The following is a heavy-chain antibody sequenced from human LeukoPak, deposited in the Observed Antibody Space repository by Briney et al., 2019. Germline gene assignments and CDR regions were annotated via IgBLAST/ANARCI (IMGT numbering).Heavy chain of an antibody. D-gene: IGHD3-10*01. CDR1: GFTFSSYS. Sequence: PGGSLRLSCAASGFTFSSYSMNWVRQAPGKGLEWVSYISNSGYPIYYADSVKGRFTISRDNAKHSLYLQMNSLRAEDTAIYYCARGSLRLRAYYFDYWGQGTLVTVSS. J-gene: IGHJ4*02. CDR2: ISNSGYPI. V-gene: IGHV3-48*04. CDR3: ARGSLRLRAYYFDY.